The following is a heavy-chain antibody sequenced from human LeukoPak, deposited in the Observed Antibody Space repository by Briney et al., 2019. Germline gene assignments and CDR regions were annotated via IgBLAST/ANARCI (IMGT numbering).Heavy chain of an antibody. D-gene: IGHD2-15*01. CDR1: GGTFSSYA. Sequence: ASVKVSRRASGGTFSSYAISWVRQAPGQGLEGVGVIIPIFGTANYAQKFQGRVTITADESMSTAYMELSSLRSEDTAVYYCARTRVGRAYYYYMDVWGKGTTVTVSS. V-gene: IGHV1-69*13. CDR2: IIPIFGTA. J-gene: IGHJ6*03. CDR3: ARTRVGRAYYYYMDV.